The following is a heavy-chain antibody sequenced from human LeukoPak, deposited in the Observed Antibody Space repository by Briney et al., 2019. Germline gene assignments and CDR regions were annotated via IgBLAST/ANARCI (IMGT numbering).Heavy chain of an antibody. Sequence: GGSLRLSCAASGFTFSNYWMTWVRQAPGKGPEWVANIKQDGSETYYVDSVRGQFTISRDNAENSLFLQMNSLRAEDTAVYYCARRGGSSSRRSPIDYWGQGTLVTVSS. J-gene: IGHJ4*02. CDR3: ARRGGSSSRRSPIDY. V-gene: IGHV3-7*01. CDR2: IKQDGSET. D-gene: IGHD6-6*01. CDR1: GFTFSNYW.